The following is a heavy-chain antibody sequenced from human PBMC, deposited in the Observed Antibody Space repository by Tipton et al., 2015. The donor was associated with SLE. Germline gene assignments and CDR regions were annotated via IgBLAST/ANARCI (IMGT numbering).Heavy chain of an antibody. Sequence: TLSLTCTVSGVSISGSCYYLDWIRQPPGKGPEWIGRITTSGNTYYTPSLQSRVTMSVDTSKNQLSLKLTSVTAADTAVYYCARGPVVADDYWGQGTLVTVSS. CDR2: ITTSGNT. V-gene: IGHV4-39*07. CDR1: GVSISGSCYY. CDR3: ARGPVVADDY. J-gene: IGHJ4*02. D-gene: IGHD2-15*01.